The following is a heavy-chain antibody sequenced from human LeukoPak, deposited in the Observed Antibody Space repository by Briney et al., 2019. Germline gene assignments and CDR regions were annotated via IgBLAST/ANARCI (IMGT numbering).Heavy chain of an antibody. V-gene: IGHV3-30*02. J-gene: IGHJ4*02. Sequence: GGSLRLSCAASGFTFSGYGMHWVRQAPGKWLEWVAFIRSDGSNKYYADSVKGRFTISRDNSKNTLYLQMNSLRAEDTAVYYCAKSLSIDYGDYWGQGTLVTVSS. CDR3: AKSLSIDYGDY. D-gene: IGHD4-17*01. CDR2: IRSDGSNK. CDR1: GFTFSGYG.